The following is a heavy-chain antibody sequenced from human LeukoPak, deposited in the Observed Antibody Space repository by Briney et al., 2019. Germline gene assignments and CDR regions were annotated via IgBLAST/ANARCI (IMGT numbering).Heavy chain of an antibody. D-gene: IGHD4-17*01. J-gene: IGHJ4*02. V-gene: IGHV3-11*04. CDR1: GFTFSDYY. CDR3: AKDATTVTTQGDY. CDR2: ISSSGSTI. Sequence: GGSLRLSCAASGFTFSDYYLNWFRQAPGKGLEWVSYISSSGSTIYYVDSVKGRFTISRDNSKNTLYLQMNSLRAEDTAVYYCAKDATTVTTQGDYWGQGTLVAVSS.